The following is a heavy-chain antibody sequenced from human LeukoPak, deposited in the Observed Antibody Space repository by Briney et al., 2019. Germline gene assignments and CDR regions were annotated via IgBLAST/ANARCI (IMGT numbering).Heavy chain of an antibody. V-gene: IGHV3-7*01. CDR1: GFTFSSYW. D-gene: IGHD3-22*01. J-gene: IGHJ6*02. CDR3: ARDQGYYDSSGQIAEYGTDV. Sequence: GGSLRLSCAASGFTFSSYWMSWVRQAPGKGLEWVANIKQDGSEKYYVDSVKGRFTISRDNAKNSLYLQMNSLRAEDTAVYYCARDQGYYDSSGQIAEYGTDVWGQGTTVTVSS. CDR2: IKQDGSEK.